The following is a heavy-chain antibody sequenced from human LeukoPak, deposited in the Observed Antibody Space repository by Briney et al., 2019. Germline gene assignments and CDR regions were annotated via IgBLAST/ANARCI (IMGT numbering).Heavy chain of an antibody. D-gene: IGHD2-8*02. J-gene: IGHJ4*02. CDR2: ISDIGSI. Sequence: PSETLSLTCTVSGGSISSYYWSWIRQPPGKGLEWIAYISDIGSINYNPSLESRVTISLDTSKNQFSLKLSSVTAADTAAYYCAGHHPRNTVDFWGQGTLVTVSS. CDR1: GGSISSYY. CDR3: AGHHPRNTVDF. V-gene: IGHV4-59*08.